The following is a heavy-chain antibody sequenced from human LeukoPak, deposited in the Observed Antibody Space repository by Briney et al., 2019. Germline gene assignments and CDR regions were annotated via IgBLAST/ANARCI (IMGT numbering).Heavy chain of an antibody. CDR3: AKLGDCANGVCYSREDRAYYFDY. Sequence: GGSLRLSCAASGFTFSSYAMHWVRQAPGKGLEWVSVISGRGGSTYYADSVKGRFTISRDNSKNTLYLQMNSLRAEDTAVYYCAKLGDCANGVCYSREDRAYYFDYWGQGTLVTVSS. J-gene: IGHJ4*02. D-gene: IGHD2-8*01. CDR1: GFTFSSYA. V-gene: IGHV3-23*01. CDR2: ISGRGGST.